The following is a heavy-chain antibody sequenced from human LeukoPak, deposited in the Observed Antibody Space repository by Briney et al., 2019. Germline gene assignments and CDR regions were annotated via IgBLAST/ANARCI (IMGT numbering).Heavy chain of an antibody. CDR1: GGPISSGSYY. CDR2: IYTSGST. CDR3: AGGTCSGGSCYSLGGIDY. Sequence: SETLSLTCTVSGGPISSGSYYWSWIRQPAGKGLEWIERIYTSGSTNYNPSLKSRVTISVDTSKNQFSLKLSSVTAADTAVYYCAGGTCSGGSCYSLGGIDYWGQGTLVTVSS. V-gene: IGHV4-61*02. J-gene: IGHJ4*02. D-gene: IGHD2-15*01.